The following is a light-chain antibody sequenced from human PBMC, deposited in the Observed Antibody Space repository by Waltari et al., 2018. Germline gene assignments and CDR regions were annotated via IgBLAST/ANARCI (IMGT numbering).Light chain of an antibody. Sequence: VILTQSPATLSLSPGERATLSCRASQSVSNYLAWYQQKPGQAPRLLFYGASIRATGIPDRFSGSGSGTDFTLTITSLEPEDVGVYHCYQHSSGFTFGPGTKLDVK. V-gene: IGKV3-11*01. CDR3: YQHSSGFT. CDR1: QSVSNY. J-gene: IGKJ3*01. CDR2: GAS.